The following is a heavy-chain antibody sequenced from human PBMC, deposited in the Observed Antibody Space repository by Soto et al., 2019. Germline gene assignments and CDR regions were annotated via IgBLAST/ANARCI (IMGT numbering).Heavy chain of an antibody. CDR2: ISGSGDST. D-gene: IGHD3-10*01. CDR1: GFTFSSYA. Sequence: GGSLRLSCAASGFTFSSYAMSWVRQAPGKGLEWVSAISGSGDSTYYADSVKGRFTISRENSKNTLYLQMNSLRAEDAAVYYCAKDWRESLPGDAFDIWGQGTMVTVSS. V-gene: IGHV3-23*01. CDR3: AKDWRESLPGDAFDI. J-gene: IGHJ3*02.